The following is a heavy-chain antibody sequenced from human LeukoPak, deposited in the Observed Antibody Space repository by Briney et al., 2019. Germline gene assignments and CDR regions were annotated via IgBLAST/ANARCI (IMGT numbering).Heavy chain of an antibody. CDR1: GYSFTRYW. V-gene: IGHV5-51*01. Sequence: GESLKISCKGSGYSFTRYWIGWVRQMPGKGLEWMGIIYPGDSDATYSPSFQGQVTISVDKSISTAYLQWSSLKASDTAMYYCARHHSSGYYYNYYFDYWGQGTLVTVSS. CDR2: IYPGDSDA. J-gene: IGHJ4*02. CDR3: ARHHSSGYYYNYYFDY. D-gene: IGHD3-22*01.